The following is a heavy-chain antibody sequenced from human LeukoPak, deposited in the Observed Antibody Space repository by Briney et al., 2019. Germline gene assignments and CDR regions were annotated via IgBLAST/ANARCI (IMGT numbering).Heavy chain of an antibody. D-gene: IGHD1-14*01. CDR3: ARHWAITTDAFDI. CDR1: GGSISSYY. CDR2: IYNSGST. V-gene: IGHV4-59*08. Sequence: SETLSLTCTVSGGSISSYYWSWIRQPPGKGLEWIGYIYNSGSTNYNPSLKSRVTISVDTSKNQFSLKLSSVTAADTAVYYCARHWAITTDAFDIWGQGTMVTVSS. J-gene: IGHJ3*02.